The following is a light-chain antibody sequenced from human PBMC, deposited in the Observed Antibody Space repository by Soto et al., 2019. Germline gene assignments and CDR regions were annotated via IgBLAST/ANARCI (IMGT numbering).Light chain of an antibody. CDR1: QGIGDT. CDR3: QPYNNWLLT. CDR2: DTS. V-gene: IGKV3-15*01. J-gene: IGKJ4*01. Sequence: EVVTTQSPATLSVSPAESVTLSCSASQGIGDTLAWYQHKPGQTPRLLIYDTSTMATGVPARFSGSRSGSEFTLPINSLQSEDVAIYYCQPYNNWLLTFGGGAKVDIK.